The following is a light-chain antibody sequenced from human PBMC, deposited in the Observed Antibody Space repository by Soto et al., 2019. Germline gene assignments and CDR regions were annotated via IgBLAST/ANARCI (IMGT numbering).Light chain of an antibody. J-gene: IGKJ1*01. V-gene: IGKV3-15*01. CDR1: QRVSNH. CDR3: LQDINYPWT. Sequence: ETVMTQSTVTLSVSPGDAATLSCRASQRVSNHFAWYQQKPGQAPRLLIYAATTRAAGVPVRFSGSGSETEFTLTISSLQPEDFATYYCLQDINYPWTFGQGTKVDIK. CDR2: AAT.